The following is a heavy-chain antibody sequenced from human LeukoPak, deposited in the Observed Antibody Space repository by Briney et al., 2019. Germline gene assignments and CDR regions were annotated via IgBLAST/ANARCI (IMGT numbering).Heavy chain of an antibody. CDR2: IYYSGST. CDR3: ARADDSSGYYWYAFDI. V-gene: IGHV4-39*07. D-gene: IGHD3-22*01. Sequence: SETLSLTCTVSGGSISSSSYYWGWIRQPPGKGLEWIGSIYYSGSTYYNPSLKSRVTISVDTSKNQFSLKLSSVTAADTAVYYCARADDSSGYYWYAFDIWGQGTVVTVSS. J-gene: IGHJ3*02. CDR1: GGSISSSSYY.